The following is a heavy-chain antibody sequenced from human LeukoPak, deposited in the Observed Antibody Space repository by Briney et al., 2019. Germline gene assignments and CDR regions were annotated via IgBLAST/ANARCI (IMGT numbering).Heavy chain of an antibody. CDR3: ATHDYGGNGLDP. D-gene: IGHD4-23*01. Sequence: ASVKVSCKASGYMFTGYYIHWVRQAPGQGLEWMGWINPNSGGTNYAQKFQGRVTMTRDTSISTAYMELSRLRSDDTAVYYCATHDYGGNGLDPWGQGTLVTVS. V-gene: IGHV1-2*02. J-gene: IGHJ5*02. CDR1: GYMFTGYY. CDR2: INPNSGGT.